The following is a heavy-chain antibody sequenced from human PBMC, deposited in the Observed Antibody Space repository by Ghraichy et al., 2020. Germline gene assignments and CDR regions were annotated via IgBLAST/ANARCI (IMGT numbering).Heavy chain of an antibody. CDR2: IYYSGST. V-gene: IGHV4-61*01. D-gene: IGHD3-3*01. Sequence: SETLSLTCTVSGGSVSSGSYYWSWIRQPPGKGLEWIGYIYYSGSTNYNPSLKSRVTISVDTSKNQFSLKLSSVTAADTAVYYCAREAARFLEWLNGDYYYYYMDVWGKGTTVTVSS. CDR1: GGSVSSGSYY. J-gene: IGHJ6*03. CDR3: AREAARFLEWLNGDYYYYYMDV.